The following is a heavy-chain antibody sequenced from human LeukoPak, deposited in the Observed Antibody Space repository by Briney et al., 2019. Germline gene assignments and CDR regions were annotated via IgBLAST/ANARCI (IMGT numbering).Heavy chain of an antibody. V-gene: IGHV4-59*01. J-gene: IGHJ5*02. CDR3: ARQSGWFDP. CDR2: IYYSGST. CDR1: GGSFIGFH. Sequence: SETLSLTCAVYGGSFIGFHWNWIRQPPGKGLEWIGYIYYSGSTNYNPSLKSRVTISVDTSKNQFSLKLSSVTAADTAVYYCARQSGWFDPWGQGTLVTVSS. D-gene: IGHD6-25*01.